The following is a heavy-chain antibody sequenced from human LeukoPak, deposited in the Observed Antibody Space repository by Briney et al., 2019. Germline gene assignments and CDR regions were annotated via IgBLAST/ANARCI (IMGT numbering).Heavy chain of an antibody. Sequence: ASVKVSCKVSGYTLTELSTHWVRQAPGIGFEWMGGFDPEDGEPVYAQKFEGRVTMTEDTSTDTAYMELSSLTSEDTAVYYCARITYYYGSGSYYREGATDYWGQGTLVTVSS. CDR2: FDPEDGEP. CDR1: GYTLTELS. D-gene: IGHD3-10*01. J-gene: IGHJ4*02. CDR3: ARITYYYGSGSYYREGATDY. V-gene: IGHV1-24*01.